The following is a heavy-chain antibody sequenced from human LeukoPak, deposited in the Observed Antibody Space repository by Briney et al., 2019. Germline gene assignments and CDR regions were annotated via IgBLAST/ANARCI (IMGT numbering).Heavy chain of an antibody. CDR1: GFTFSNYA. Sequence: PGGSLRLSCAASGFTFSNYAMTWVRQAPGKGLECVSSISGDGGYTYYADSVKGRFTISRVNSKNTVYVEMNSLRGEDTAIYYCAKGGDYYGASFDFWGQGTLVTVSS. CDR3: AKGGDYYGASFDF. V-gene: IGHV3-23*01. CDR2: ISGDGGYT. D-gene: IGHD3-10*01. J-gene: IGHJ4*02.